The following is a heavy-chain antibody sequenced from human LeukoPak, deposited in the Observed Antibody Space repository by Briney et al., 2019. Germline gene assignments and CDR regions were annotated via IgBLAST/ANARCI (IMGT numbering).Heavy chain of an antibody. V-gene: IGHV3-23*01. D-gene: IGHD1-26*01. CDR1: GFTFSSYA. Sequence: GGSLRLSCAASGFTFSSYAMSWVRQAPGEVLELVSTISPSCGSTFYADSVKGRFTIFRDNSKTTLYLQMNNLRVDDTAVYYCAKDPYSGSPRGFDYWGQGTLVAASS. CDR2: ISPSCGST. CDR3: AKDPYSGSPRGFDY. J-gene: IGHJ4*02.